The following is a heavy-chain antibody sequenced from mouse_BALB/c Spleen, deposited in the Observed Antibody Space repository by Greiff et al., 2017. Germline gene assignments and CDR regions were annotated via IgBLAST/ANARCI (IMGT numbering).Heavy chain of an antibody. D-gene: IGHD1-1*01. Sequence: QVQLQQSGAELMKPGASVKISCKATGYTFSSYWIEWVKQRPGHGLEWIGEILPGSGSTNYNEKFKGKATFTADTSSNTAYMQLSSLTSEDSAVYYCARPYYYGSSPWYFDVWGAGTTVTVSS. CDR3: ARPYYYGSSPWYFDV. J-gene: IGHJ1*01. CDR1: GYTFSSYW. CDR2: ILPGSGST. V-gene: IGHV1-9*01.